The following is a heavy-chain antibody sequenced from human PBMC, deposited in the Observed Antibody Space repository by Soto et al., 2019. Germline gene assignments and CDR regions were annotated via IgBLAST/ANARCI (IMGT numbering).Heavy chain of an antibody. CDR2: INHSGST. CDR3: ARSVRSWYTLMYYFDY. Sequence: KTSETLSLTCAVYGGSFSGYYWSWIRQPPGKGLEWIGEINHSGSTNYNPSLKSRVTISVDTSKNQFSLKLSSVTAADTAVYYCARSVRSWYTLMYYFDYWGQGTLVTVSS. CDR1: GGSFSGYY. J-gene: IGHJ4*02. D-gene: IGHD6-13*01. V-gene: IGHV4-34*01.